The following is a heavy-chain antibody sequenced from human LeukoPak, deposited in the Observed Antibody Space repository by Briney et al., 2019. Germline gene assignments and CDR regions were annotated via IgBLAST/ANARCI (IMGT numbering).Heavy chain of an antibody. J-gene: IGHJ5*02. D-gene: IGHD7-27*01. CDR1: GGSISSYY. CDR2: IYYSGST. Sequence: SETLSLTCTVSGGSISSYYWSWIRQPPGKGLEWIGYIYYSGSTNYNPSLKSRVTISVDTSKNQFSLKLSSVTAADTAVYYCARGLNGGSWFDPWGQGTLVTVSS. V-gene: IGHV4-59*12. CDR3: ARGLNGGSWFDP.